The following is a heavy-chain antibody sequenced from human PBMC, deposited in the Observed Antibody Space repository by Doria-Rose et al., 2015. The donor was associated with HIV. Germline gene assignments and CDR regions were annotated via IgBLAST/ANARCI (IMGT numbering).Heavy chain of an antibody. J-gene: IGHJ4*02. V-gene: IGHV2-26*01. CDR3: ARIKSSRWYHKYYFDF. CDR1: GVSLSSPGMG. CDR2: IFSDDER. Sequence: QESGPVLVKPTETLTLTCTVSGVSLSSPGMGVSWIRQPPGKALEWLANIFSDDERSYKTSLTSRLTISRGTSRSQVVLTMTDMDPVDTATYYCARIKSSRWYHKYYFDFWGQGTLVIVSA. D-gene: IGHD6-13*01.